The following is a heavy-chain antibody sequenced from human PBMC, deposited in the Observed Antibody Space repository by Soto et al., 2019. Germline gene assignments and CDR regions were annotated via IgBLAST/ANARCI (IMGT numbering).Heavy chain of an antibody. D-gene: IGHD4-17*01. CDR2: ISAYNCNT. CDR3: ARDYHGDYSCYY. J-gene: IGHJ4*02. CDR1: GYTFTSYG. V-gene: IGHV1-18*01. Sequence: QVQLVQSGAEVKKPGASVKVSCKASGYTFTSYGISWVRQTPGQGLEWMGWISAYNCNTNYAQKLQGRVTMTTDTSTNTGYMEQRSLRSDDTAVYYCARDYHGDYSCYYWGQGTLVTVSS.